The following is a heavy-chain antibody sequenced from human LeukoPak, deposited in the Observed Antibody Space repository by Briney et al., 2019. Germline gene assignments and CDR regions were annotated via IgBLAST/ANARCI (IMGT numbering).Heavy chain of an antibody. V-gene: IGHV1-69*05. Sequence: SVKVSCKASGGTFISYAISWVRQAPGQGLEWMGGIIPIFGTANYAQKFQGRVTITTDESTSTAYMELSSLRSEDTAVYYCAKAVAGLQRAFDIWGQGTMVTVSS. D-gene: IGHD6-19*01. CDR2: IIPIFGTA. CDR1: GGTFISYA. J-gene: IGHJ3*02. CDR3: AKAVAGLQRAFDI.